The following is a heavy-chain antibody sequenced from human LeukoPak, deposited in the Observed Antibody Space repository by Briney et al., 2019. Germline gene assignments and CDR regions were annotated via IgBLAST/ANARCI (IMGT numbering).Heavy chain of an antibody. J-gene: IGHJ5*02. D-gene: IGHD6-13*01. Sequence: PGASVKVSCKPSGYTFGTHWMHWVRQAPGQGLEWMGWINPNSGGTNYAQKFQGRVTMTRDTSISTAYMELSRLRSDDTAVYYCARQELAAAAVFDPWGQGTLVTVSS. CDR3: ARQELAAAAVFDP. V-gene: IGHV1-2*02. CDR1: GYTFGTHW. CDR2: INPNSGGT.